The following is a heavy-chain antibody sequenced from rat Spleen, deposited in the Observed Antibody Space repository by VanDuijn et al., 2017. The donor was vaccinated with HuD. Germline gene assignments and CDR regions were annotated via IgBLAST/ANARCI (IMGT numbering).Heavy chain of an antibody. V-gene: IGHV5-29*01. Sequence: EVQLVESDGGLVQPGRSLKLSCAASGFTFSDYYMAWVRQAPTKGLEWVATISSDGRRNYYRDSVKGRFTISRDDAKSTLYLQMDSLRSEDTATYYCARHGYYYDGSYYFFDYWGQGVMVTVSS. CDR2: ISSDGRRN. CDR1: GFTFSDYY. J-gene: IGHJ2*01. D-gene: IGHD1-12*02. CDR3: ARHGYYYDGSYYFFDY.